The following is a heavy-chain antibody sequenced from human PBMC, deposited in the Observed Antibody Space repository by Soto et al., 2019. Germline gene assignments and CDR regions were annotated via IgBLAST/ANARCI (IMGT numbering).Heavy chain of an antibody. J-gene: IGHJ4*02. CDR1: GFTFSDYY. V-gene: IGHV3-11*01. CDR2: ITSSGSTI. CDR3: ARENEQWVAADN. D-gene: IGHD6-19*01. Sequence: GGSLRPSCAASGFTFSDYYMSWIRQAPGKGLEWVSYITSSGSTIYYADSVKGRFTISRDNAKNSLYLQMNSLRAEDTAVYYCARENEQWVAADNWGQGTLVTVSS.